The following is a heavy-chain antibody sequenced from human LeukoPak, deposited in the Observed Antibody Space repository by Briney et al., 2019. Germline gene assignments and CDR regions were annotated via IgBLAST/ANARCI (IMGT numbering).Heavy chain of an antibody. V-gene: IGHV3-23*01. CDR2: ISGSGGST. J-gene: IGHJ4*02. D-gene: IGHD6-19*01. CDR1: GFTFSSYA. CDR3: AKGLYSSGWYYFDY. Sequence: GGSLRVSCAASGFTFSSYAMSWVRQAPGNGLEWVSAISGSGGSTYYADSVKGRFTISRDNSKNTLYLQMNSLRAEDTAVYYCAKGLYSSGWYYFDYWGQGTLVTVSS.